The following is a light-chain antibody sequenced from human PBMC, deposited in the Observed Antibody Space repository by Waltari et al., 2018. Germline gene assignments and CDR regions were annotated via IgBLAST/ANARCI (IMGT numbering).Light chain of an antibody. CDR2: EKS. V-gene: IGLV1-51*02. Sequence: QSVLTQPPSVSAAPGQRVTISCSGGSSNIGNNYVSWYRQFPGTAPKLLIYEKSERPTAIPCRCSGSKSGTSATLDITGLQAGDEADYYCGTWDSSLSGAVFGGGTHLTVL. J-gene: IGLJ7*01. CDR3: GTWDSSLSGAV. CDR1: SSNIGNNY.